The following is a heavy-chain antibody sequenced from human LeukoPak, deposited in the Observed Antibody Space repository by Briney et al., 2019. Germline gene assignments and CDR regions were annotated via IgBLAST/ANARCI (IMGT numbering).Heavy chain of an antibody. Sequence: SETLSLTCAVYGGSFSSYYWGWIRQPPGKGLEWIGSIYYSGSTYYNPSLKSRVTISVDTSKNQFSLKLSSVTAADTAVYYCARSRVGSRGYCSSTSCYGLDYWGQGTLVTVSS. CDR2: IYYSGST. CDR3: ARSRVGSRGYCSSTSCYGLDY. J-gene: IGHJ4*02. D-gene: IGHD2-2*01. CDR1: GGSFSSYY. V-gene: IGHV4-39*01.